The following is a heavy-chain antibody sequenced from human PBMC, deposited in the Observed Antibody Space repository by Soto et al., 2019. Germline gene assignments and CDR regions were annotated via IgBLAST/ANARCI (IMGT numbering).Heavy chain of an antibody. J-gene: IGHJ6*02. CDR1: GFTFSSYE. D-gene: IGHD3-3*01. V-gene: IGHV3-48*03. CDR2: ISSSGSTI. CDR3: ASQILYDFWSGYHYYGMDV. Sequence: GSLRLSCAASGFTFSSYEMNWVRQAPGKGLEWVSYISSSGSTIYYADSVKGRFTISRDNAKNSLYLQMNSLRAEDTAVYYCASQILYDFWSGYHYYGMDVWGQGTTVTVSS.